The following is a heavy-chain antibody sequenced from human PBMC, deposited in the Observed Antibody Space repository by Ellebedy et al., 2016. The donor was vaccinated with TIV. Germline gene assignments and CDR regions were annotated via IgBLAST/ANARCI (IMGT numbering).Heavy chain of an antibody. D-gene: IGHD4-17*01. CDR2: ISYNSDRT. CDR1: GFTFSGYA. CDR3: AKAYGVQFDF. V-gene: IGHV3-23*01. J-gene: IGHJ4*02. Sequence: GESLKISXAASGFTFSGYAMSWVRQAPGKGLEWVSSISYNSDRTYYADSVKGRFTISRDNSKNTLFLQMILLRAEDTAVYYCAKAYGVQFDFWGQGTLITVSS.